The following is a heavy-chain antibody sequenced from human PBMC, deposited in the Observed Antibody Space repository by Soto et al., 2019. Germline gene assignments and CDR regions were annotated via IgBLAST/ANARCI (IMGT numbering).Heavy chain of an antibody. D-gene: IGHD3-10*01. CDR3: ARVRITMVRGVIITPWSFDY. CDR2: ISSSSSYI. Sequence: GESLKISCAASGFTFSSYSMNWVRQAPGKGLEWVSSISSSSSYIYYADSVKGRFTISRDNAKNSLYLQMNSLRAEDTAVYYCARVRITMVRGVIITPWSFDYWGQGTLVTVSS. J-gene: IGHJ4*02. CDR1: GFTFSSYS. V-gene: IGHV3-21*01.